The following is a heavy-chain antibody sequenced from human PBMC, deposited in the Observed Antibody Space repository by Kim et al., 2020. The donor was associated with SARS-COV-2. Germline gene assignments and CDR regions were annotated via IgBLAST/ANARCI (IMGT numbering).Heavy chain of an antibody. CDR3: ARDSWECTWGTISLDY. CDR2: ISYNGNYI. V-gene: IGHV3-21*01. D-gene: IGHD3-16*01. CDR1: GFTFSGYS. Sequence: GGSLRLSCAASGFTFSGYSMNWVRQAPGKGLEWLSSISYNGNYIYNAGSAKGRFTISRDNAKNSLYLQMNSLRAEDTATYYCARDSWECTWGTISLDYWGQGTLVTVSS. J-gene: IGHJ4*02.